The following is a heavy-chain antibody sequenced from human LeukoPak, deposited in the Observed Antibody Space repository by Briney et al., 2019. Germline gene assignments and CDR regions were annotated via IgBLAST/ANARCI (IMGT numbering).Heavy chain of an antibody. CDR2: INHSGST. Sequence: SETMSLTCAVYGGSFSGYYWSWIRQPPGKGLEWIGEINHSGSTNYNPSLKSRVTISVDTSKNQFSLRLSSVTAADTAVYYCARDRSRGYSCGYSSWGQGTLVTVSS. CDR1: GGSFSGYY. V-gene: IGHV4-34*01. D-gene: IGHD5-18*01. CDR3: ARDRSRGYSCGYSS. J-gene: IGHJ4*02.